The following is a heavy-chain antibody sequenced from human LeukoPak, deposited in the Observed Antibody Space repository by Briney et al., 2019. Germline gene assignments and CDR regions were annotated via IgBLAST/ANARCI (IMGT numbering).Heavy chain of an antibody. J-gene: IGHJ6*03. CDR1: GYTFTNYY. V-gene: IGHV1-46*01. CDR2: INPSDGKT. D-gene: IGHD3-10*01. Sequence: ASVKVSCKASGYTFTNYYMHWVRQAPGQGLEWMGIINPSDGKTSYVQKFQGRVTMTTDTSTSTAYMDLRSLRSDDTAVYYYARDLHRVVVRGVPHYYYYMDVWGKGTTVTISS. CDR3: ARDLHRVVVRGVPHYYYYMDV.